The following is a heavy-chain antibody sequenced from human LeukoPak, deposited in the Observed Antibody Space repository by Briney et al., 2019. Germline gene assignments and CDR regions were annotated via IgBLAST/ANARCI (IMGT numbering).Heavy chain of an antibody. J-gene: IGHJ4*02. Sequence: PSETPSLTCAVYGGSFSGYYWSWIRQPPGKGLEWIGEINHSGSTNYNPSLKSRVTISVDTSKNQFSLKLSSVTAADTAVYYCARSAYYDILTGYSRYFGYWGQGTLVTVSS. CDR1: GGSFSGYY. D-gene: IGHD3-9*01. CDR2: INHSGST. V-gene: IGHV4-34*01. CDR3: ARSAYYDILTGYSRYFGY.